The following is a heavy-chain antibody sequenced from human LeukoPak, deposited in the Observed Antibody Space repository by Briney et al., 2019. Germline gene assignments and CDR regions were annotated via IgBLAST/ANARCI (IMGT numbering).Heavy chain of an antibody. V-gene: IGHV3-23*01. J-gene: IGHJ4*02. Sequence: GGSLRLSCAASGFTFSKYAMTWVRPAPGKGREWVSAISSSTLKIYYADAVKGRFSISRDNSKNTLYLQMNSVRAEDTAVYYCTTGPLGACSGKSCQGFDYWGQGTLVTVSS. CDR3: TTGPLGACSGKSCQGFDY. D-gene: IGHD2-15*01. CDR2: ISSSTLKI. CDR1: GFTFSKYA.